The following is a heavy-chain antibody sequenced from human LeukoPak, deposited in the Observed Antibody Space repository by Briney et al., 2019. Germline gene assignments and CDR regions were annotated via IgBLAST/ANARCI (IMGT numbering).Heavy chain of an antibody. J-gene: IGHJ4*02. D-gene: IGHD3-22*01. CDR1: GYIFTNYS. CDR3: ARGSPPRRNYDSRGYYSYYFDY. CDR2: ISAYNGNT. V-gene: IGHV1-18*01. Sequence: ASVKVSCKASGYIFTNYSITWVRQAPGQGLEWMGWISAYNGNTHYAQKLQGRVTMTTDTSTSTVYMELRSLRSDDTAVYYCARGSPPRRNYDSRGYYSYYFDYWGQGTLVTVSS.